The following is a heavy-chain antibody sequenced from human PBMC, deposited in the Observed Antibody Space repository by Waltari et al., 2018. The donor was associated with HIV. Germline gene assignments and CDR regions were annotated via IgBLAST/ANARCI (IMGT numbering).Heavy chain of an antibody. CDR1: GFIFSSYD. CDR3: AKDRSYDSSGYFDY. CDR2: IKGGTTGT. Sequence: EVQLLESGGDLQQPGGSLRLSCAAYGFIFSSYDRSWVRQAPGRGLEWVASIKGGTTGTFYAYSVKGRFTISRDSSKNTLYLQMNSLRAEDTAVYYCAKDRSYDSSGYFDYWGEGTLVTVSS. D-gene: IGHD3-22*01. V-gene: IGHV3-23*01. J-gene: IGHJ4*02.